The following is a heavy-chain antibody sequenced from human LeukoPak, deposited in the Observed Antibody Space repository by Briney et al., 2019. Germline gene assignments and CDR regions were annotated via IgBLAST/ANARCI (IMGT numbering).Heavy chain of an antibody. V-gene: IGHV1-2*02. J-gene: IGHJ4*02. CDR1: GYTFTGYY. Sequence: ASVEVSCKASGYTFTGYYIHWVRQAPGQGLEWMGWINPNSGGTNYAQKFQGRVTMTRDTSISTAYMELSRLRSDDTAVYYCARGGRRITMVRGVMGCDYWGQGTLVTVSS. CDR2: INPNSGGT. D-gene: IGHD3-10*01. CDR3: ARGGRRITMVRGVMGCDY.